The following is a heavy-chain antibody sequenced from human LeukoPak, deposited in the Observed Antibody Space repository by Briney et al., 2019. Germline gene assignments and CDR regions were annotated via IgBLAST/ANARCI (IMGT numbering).Heavy chain of an antibody. V-gene: IGHV3-7*04. CDR3: AGRGDGNLYYFDH. J-gene: IGHJ4*02. CDR2: ITRDGGEK. CDR1: EFIFSCYW. Sequence: GGPLILSWAASEFIFSCYWMCWRRQAPGKLLEWVANITRDGGEKYYVDSVKGRFTISRDNAKNSLYLQMNSLRPEDTAVYYCAGRGDGNLYYFDHWGQGTLVTASS. D-gene: IGHD5-24*01.